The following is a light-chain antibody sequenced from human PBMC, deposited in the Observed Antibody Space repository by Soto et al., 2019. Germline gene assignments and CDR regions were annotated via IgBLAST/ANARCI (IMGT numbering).Light chain of an antibody. V-gene: IGLV2-23*02. Sequence: QSVLTQPASVSGSPGQSITISCTGASSDVGIYNLVSWYQQYPGKAPKLMIYEVSKRPSGVSNRFSGSKSGNTASLTISGLQAEDEADYYCCSYAGSSTDVFGTGTKLTVL. CDR3: CSYAGSSTDV. CDR2: EVS. CDR1: SSDVGIYNL. J-gene: IGLJ1*01.